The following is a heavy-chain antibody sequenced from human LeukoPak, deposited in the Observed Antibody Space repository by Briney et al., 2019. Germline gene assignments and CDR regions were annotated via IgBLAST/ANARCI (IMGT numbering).Heavy chain of an antibody. CDR3: ARGGYGSGSYVFDY. CDR1: GGSISSGGYY. CDR2: IYYSGST. Sequence: PSETLSLTCTVSGGSISSGGYYWSWIRQHPGKGLEWIGYIYYSGSTYYNPSLKSRVTISVDTSKNQFSLKLSSVTAADTAVYYCARGGYGSGSYVFDYRGQGTLVTVSS. V-gene: IGHV4-31*03. D-gene: IGHD3-10*01. J-gene: IGHJ4*02.